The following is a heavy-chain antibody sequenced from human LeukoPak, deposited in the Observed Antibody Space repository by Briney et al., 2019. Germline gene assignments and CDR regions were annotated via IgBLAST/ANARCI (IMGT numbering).Heavy chain of an antibody. Sequence: PGGSLRLSCAASGFIFSSYGMSWVRQAPGKGLEWVSTISGGVGSTYYADSVKGRFTLSRDNSKNTLYLQMNSLRAEDTAVYYCAKQRGYSYGYSFDYWGQGTLVTVSS. CDR2: ISGGVGST. D-gene: IGHD5-18*01. CDR3: AKQRGYSYGYSFDY. J-gene: IGHJ4*02. CDR1: GFIFSSYG. V-gene: IGHV3-23*01.